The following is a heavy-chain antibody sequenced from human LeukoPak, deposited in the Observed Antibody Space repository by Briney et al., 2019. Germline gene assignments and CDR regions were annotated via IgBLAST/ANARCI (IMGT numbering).Heavy chain of an antibody. CDR2: ISSSGSTI. V-gene: IGHV3-11*01. J-gene: IGHJ4*02. Sequence: PGGSLRLSCAASGFTFSDYYMSWIRQAPGKGLEWVSYISSSGSTIYYADSVKGRFTISRDNAKNSLYLRMNSLRAEDTAVYYCASEYSGYDYHPDDYWGQGTLVTVSS. D-gene: IGHD5-12*01. CDR3: ASEYSGYDYHPDDY. CDR1: GFTFSDYY.